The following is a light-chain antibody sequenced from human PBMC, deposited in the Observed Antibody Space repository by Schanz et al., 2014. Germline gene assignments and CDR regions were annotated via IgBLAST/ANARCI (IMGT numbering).Light chain of an antibody. CDR3: AAWDDSLGVV. CDR2: GNN. V-gene: IGLV1-44*01. CDR1: SSNIGSNT. J-gene: IGLJ2*01. Sequence: QSVLTQPPSASGTPGQRVTVSCFGSSSNIGSNTVNWYRQLPGTAPKLLIYGNNQRPSGVPDRFSGSRSGTAASLAISGLQSEDEADYYCAAWDDSLGVVFGGGTKLTVL.